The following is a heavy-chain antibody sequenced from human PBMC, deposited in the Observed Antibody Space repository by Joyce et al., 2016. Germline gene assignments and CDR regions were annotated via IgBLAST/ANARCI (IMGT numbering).Heavy chain of an antibody. CDR2: ISYNGSKK. V-gene: IGHV3-30*18. Sequence: QVQLVESGGGVVQPGLSLRLSCAASGFTFSIYGMHWVRQAPGKGVEVVEVISYNGSKKHYRDSVKGRFTISRDNSKNTLYLQMNDLGAEDTAVYYCAKFFMSATPSTNDAFDIWGQGTMVTVSS. J-gene: IGHJ3*02. D-gene: IGHD2-2*01. CDR3: AKFFMSATPSTNDAFDI. CDR1: GFTFSIYG.